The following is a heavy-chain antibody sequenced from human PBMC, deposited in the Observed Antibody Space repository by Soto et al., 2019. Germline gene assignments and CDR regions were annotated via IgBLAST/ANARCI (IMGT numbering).Heavy chain of an antibody. V-gene: IGHV3-9*01. CDR2: ISWNSGSI. CDR3: AKARRALYYYMDV. CDR1: GFTFDDYA. J-gene: IGHJ6*03. Sequence: EVQLVESGGGLVQPGRSLRLSCAASGFTFDDYAMHGVRQAPGKGLEWVSGISWNSGSIGYADSVKGRFTISRDNAKNSLYLQMNSLRAEDTALYYCAKARRALYYYMDVWGKGTTVTVSS.